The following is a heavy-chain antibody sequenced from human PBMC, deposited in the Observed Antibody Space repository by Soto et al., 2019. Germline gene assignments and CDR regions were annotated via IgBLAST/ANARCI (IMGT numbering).Heavy chain of an antibody. J-gene: IGHJ2*01. CDR3: ARRDWYFDL. V-gene: IGHV4-59*08. CDR1: GVSISSYY. Sequence: PSETLSLTCTVSGVSISSYYWSWIRQPPGKGLEWIGYIYYSGSTNYNPSLKSRVTISVDTSKNQFSLKLSSVTAADTAVYYCARRDWYFDLWGRGTLVTVSS. CDR2: IYYSGST.